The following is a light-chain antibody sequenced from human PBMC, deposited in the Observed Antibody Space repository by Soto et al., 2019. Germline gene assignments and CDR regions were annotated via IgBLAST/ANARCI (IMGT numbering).Light chain of an antibody. Sequence: EIVMTQSPATLSVSPGERATLSCRASQSVSSNLAWYQQKPGQAPRLLIYGASTRATGIPARFSGSGSGTEVTPNLSSPQFGDFAVYYCQQYNNWPPPLTFGGGTKVEIK. V-gene: IGKV3-15*01. CDR3: QQYNNWPPPLT. CDR1: QSVSSN. J-gene: IGKJ4*01. CDR2: GAS.